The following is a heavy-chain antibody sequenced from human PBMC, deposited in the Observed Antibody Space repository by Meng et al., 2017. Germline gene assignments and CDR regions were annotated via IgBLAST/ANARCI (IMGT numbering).Heavy chain of an antibody. D-gene: IGHD3-3*01. J-gene: IGHJ5*02. CDR3: ARSVQRITIFGVVIANWFDP. CDR1: GYTFTSYG. Sequence: QGKLVQSGAEVKKPGDAVKGACKTSGYTFTSYGSSWVRQAPGQGLEWMGWISAYNGNTNYAQKLQGSVTMTTDTSTSTAYMALRSLRSDDTAVYYCARSVQRITIFGVVIANWFDPWGQGTLVTVSS. CDR2: ISAYNGNT. V-gene: IGHV1-18*01.